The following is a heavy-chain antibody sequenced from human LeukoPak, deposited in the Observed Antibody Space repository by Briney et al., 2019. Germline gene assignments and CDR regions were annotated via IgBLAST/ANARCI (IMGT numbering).Heavy chain of an antibody. CDR3: ARGDTTSWYKTAPPFDY. J-gene: IGHJ4*02. Sequence: GESLKISCKGSGYSFASHWIGWVRQMPGKGLEWMGIIYPGDSDTRYNPSFQGLVTISADKSITTAYLHWNSLKASDTAIYYCARGDTTSWYKTAPPFDYWGQGTLVTVSS. V-gene: IGHV5-51*01. CDR1: GYSFASHW. D-gene: IGHD6-13*01. CDR2: IYPGDSDT.